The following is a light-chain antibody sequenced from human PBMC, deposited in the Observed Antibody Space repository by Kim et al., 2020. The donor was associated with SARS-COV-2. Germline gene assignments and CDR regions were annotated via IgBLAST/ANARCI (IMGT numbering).Light chain of an antibody. Sequence: SASVGDRVTITCRASQSISSWLAWYQQKPGKVPKLLIYDASSLESGVPSRFSGSGSGTEFTLTISSLQPDDFATYYCQQYNSPMYTFGQGTKLEI. J-gene: IGKJ2*01. CDR3: QQYNSPMYT. CDR1: QSISSW. V-gene: IGKV1-5*01. CDR2: DAS.